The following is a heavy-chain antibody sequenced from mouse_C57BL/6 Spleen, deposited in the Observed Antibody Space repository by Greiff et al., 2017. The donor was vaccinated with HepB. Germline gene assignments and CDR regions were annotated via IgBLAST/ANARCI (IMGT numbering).Heavy chain of an antibody. CDR2: ISDGGRYT. V-gene: IGHV5-4*01. J-gene: IGHJ3*01. D-gene: IGHD2-2*01. CDR1: GFTFSSYA. CDR3: AREREDGYVAY. Sequence: EVMLVESGGGLVKPGGSLKLSCAASGFTFSSYAMSWVRQTPEKRLEWVATISDGGRYTYYPDNVKGRFTISRDNAKNNLYLQMSHLKSEDTAMYYCAREREDGYVAYWGQGTLVTVSA.